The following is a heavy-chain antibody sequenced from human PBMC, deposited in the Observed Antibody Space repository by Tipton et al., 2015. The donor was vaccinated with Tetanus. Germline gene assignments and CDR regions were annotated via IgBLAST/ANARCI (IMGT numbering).Heavy chain of an antibody. CDR2: VSSSGNS. Sequence: TLSLTCTVSGGSVSSYYWTWFRQPPGKRLEWIGFVSSSGNSNYSPSLTGRVSMSLDTSKNQFSLRLTSVTAADTAVYYCARANNEFPKKGPFDSWGQGSLVIVSS. J-gene: IGHJ4*02. CDR1: GGSVSSYY. D-gene: IGHD1-1*01. V-gene: IGHV4-59*02. CDR3: ARANNEFPKKGPFDS.